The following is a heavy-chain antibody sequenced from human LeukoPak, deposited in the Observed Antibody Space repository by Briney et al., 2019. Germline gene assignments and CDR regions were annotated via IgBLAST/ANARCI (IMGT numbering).Heavy chain of an antibody. CDR3: ARDGDYYDSSGYSDY. J-gene: IGHJ4*02. CDR1: GGSITSDAYY. Sequence: PSETLSLTCTVSGGSITSDAYYWSWIRQPPGKGLEWIGYIYYSGSTNYKPSLKSRLTISIDTPKNQFSLKLNSVTAADTAVYYCARDGDYYDSSGYSDYWGQGTLVTVSS. V-gene: IGHV4-30-4*01. CDR2: IYYSGST. D-gene: IGHD3-22*01.